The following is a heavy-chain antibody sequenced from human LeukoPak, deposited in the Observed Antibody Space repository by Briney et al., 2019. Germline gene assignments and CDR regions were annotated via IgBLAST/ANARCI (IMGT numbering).Heavy chain of an antibody. CDR1: GYTFSSYG. CDR3: ARVGGATREY. V-gene: IGHV1-18*01. D-gene: IGHD1-26*01. Sequence: GASVKVSCKTSGYTFSSYGISWVRQAPGQGLEWMGLISSYSGDTHYAQNIQGRATMTTDTSTNTAYMELRSLTPDDTAVYYCARVGGATREYWGQGTLVTVSS. J-gene: IGHJ4*02. CDR2: ISSYSGDT.